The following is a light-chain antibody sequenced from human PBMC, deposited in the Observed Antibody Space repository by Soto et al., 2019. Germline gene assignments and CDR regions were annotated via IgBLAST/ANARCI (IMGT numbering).Light chain of an antibody. J-gene: IGLJ1*01. CDR3: SSFTRSNSYV. V-gene: IGLV2-14*03. Sequence: QSVLTQPASVSGSPEQSITISCTGTSSDVGVYNYVSWYQQHPGKVPKLMIYDVSDRPSGVSNRYSGSKSGNTASQTNSGIQDEDEADYYCSSFTRSNSYVFGTGTKLTVL. CDR1: SSDVGVYNY. CDR2: DVS.